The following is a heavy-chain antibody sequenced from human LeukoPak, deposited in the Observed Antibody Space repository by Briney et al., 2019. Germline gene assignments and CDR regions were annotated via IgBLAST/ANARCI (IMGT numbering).Heavy chain of an antibody. Sequence: PSETLSLTCTVSGGSISSYYWSWIRQPPGKGLEWIGYIYYSGSTNYNPSLKSRVTISVDTSKNQFSLKLNSVTAADTAVYYCARYYYDSSGYSDDAFDIWGQGTMVTVSS. CDR2: IYYSGST. V-gene: IGHV4-59*12. D-gene: IGHD3-22*01. J-gene: IGHJ3*02. CDR1: GGSISSYY. CDR3: ARYYYDSSGYSDDAFDI.